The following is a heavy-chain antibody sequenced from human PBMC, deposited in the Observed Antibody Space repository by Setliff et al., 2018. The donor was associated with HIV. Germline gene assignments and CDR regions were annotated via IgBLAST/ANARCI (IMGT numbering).Heavy chain of an antibody. V-gene: IGHV1-8*02. Sequence: ASVKVSCKASGYTFTSSDINWVRQATGQGLEWMGWMNPDSRNTGYAQRFEGSVTMTWDTSISTAYMELNNVKFGDTAIYYCARARTDYYDRRRRSHYYIDVWARGATVTVSS. CDR3: ARARTDYYDRRRRSHYYIDV. CDR2: MNPDSRNT. J-gene: IGHJ6*03. D-gene: IGHD3-22*01. CDR1: GYTFTSSD.